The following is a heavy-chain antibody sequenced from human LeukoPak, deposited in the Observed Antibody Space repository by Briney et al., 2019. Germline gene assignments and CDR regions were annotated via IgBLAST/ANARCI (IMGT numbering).Heavy chain of an antibody. CDR3: ARGDPATLLPYYYGMDV. CDR2: INAGSGNT. D-gene: IGHD3-22*01. Sequence: GESLKISCKGSGYSFTSYWIGWMRQAPGQRLEWMGWINAGSGNTKYSQKFQGRVTITRDTSASTAYMELSSLRSEDTAVYYCARGDPATLLPYYYGMDVWGQGTTVTVSS. V-gene: IGHV1-3*01. CDR1: GYSFTSYW. J-gene: IGHJ6*02.